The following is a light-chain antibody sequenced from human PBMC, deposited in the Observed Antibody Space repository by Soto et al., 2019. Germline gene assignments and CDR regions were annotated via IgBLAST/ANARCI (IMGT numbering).Light chain of an antibody. V-gene: IGKV3D-15*01. Sequence: EIVMTQSPATLSVSPGERVTLSCRASQSVGGNLAWYQQKPGQPPRLLIYGASTRATGIPDRFSGSGSGTDFTLTVIRLEPEDFAVYYCQQYGNSPRTFGQGTKVDI. J-gene: IGKJ1*01. CDR1: QSVGGN. CDR3: QQYGNSPRT. CDR2: GAS.